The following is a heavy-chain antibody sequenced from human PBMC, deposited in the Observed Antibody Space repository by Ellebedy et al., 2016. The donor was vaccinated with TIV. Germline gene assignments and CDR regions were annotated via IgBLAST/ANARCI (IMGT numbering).Heavy chain of an antibody. Sequence: SGPTLVKPTQTLTLTCTFSGFSLTTTGLRVSWIRQPPGKALEWLARIDWDDDKYYSTSLRTRLTISKDTSKNQVVLTMTNMDPVDTATYYCARMGRALGAPFDYWGQGILVTVSS. V-gene: IGHV2-70*04. CDR1: GFSLTTTGLR. J-gene: IGHJ4*02. CDR2: IDWDDDK. CDR3: ARMGRALGAPFDY. D-gene: IGHD3-16*01.